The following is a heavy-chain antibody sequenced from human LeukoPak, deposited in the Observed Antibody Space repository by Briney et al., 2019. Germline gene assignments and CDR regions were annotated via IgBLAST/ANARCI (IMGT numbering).Heavy chain of an antibody. CDR2: ISYDGSNK. J-gene: IGHJ4*02. CDR3: AKDQGTIAAAGTSLDY. V-gene: IGHV3-30*18. CDR1: GFTFSSYG. Sequence: GGSLRLSCAASGFTFSSYGMHWVRQAPGKGLEWVAVISYDGSNKYYADSVKGRFTISRDNSKNTLYLQMNSLRAEDTAVYYCAKDQGTIAAAGTSLDYWGQGTLVTVSS. D-gene: IGHD6-13*01.